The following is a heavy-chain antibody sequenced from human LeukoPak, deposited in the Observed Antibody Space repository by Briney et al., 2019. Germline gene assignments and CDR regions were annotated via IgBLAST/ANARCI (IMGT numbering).Heavy chain of an antibody. Sequence: SETLSLTCNVSGGSISSSSHYWGWIRQPPGKGLERIGSIYYSGSTYYNPSLKSRVTISVDTSKNQFSLKLSSVTAADTAVYYCARLSGYGLHYYYHMDVWGKGTTVTVSS. V-gene: IGHV4-39*07. CDR1: GGSISSSSHY. J-gene: IGHJ6*03. CDR2: IYYSGST. D-gene: IGHD5-12*01. CDR3: ARLSGYGLHYYYHMDV.